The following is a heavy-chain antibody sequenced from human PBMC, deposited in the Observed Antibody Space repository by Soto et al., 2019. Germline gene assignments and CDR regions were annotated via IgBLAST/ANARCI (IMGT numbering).Heavy chain of an antibody. Sequence: QVQLQQWGAGLLKPSETLSLTCAVYGGSFSGYYWSWIRQPPGKGLEWIGEINHSGSTNYNPSLKSRVTISVDTSKNQFSLTLSSVTAADTAVYYCARVETTGSCAFDIWGQGTMVTVSS. D-gene: IGHD4-4*01. J-gene: IGHJ3*02. CDR1: GGSFSGYY. CDR3: ARVETTGSCAFDI. V-gene: IGHV4-34*01. CDR2: INHSGST.